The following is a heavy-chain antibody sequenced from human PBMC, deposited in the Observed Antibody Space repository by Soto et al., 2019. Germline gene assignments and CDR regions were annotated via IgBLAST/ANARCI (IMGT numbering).Heavy chain of an antibody. CDR1: GGTFSSYA. CDR2: IIPIFGTA. V-gene: IGHV1-69*06. D-gene: IGHD5-18*01. J-gene: IGHJ4*02. Sequence: ASVKVSCKASGGTFSSYAISWVRQAPGQGLEWMGGIIPIFGTANYAQKFQGRVTITADKSTSTAYMELSSLRSEDTAVYYCAREGDSYGFYYFDYWGQGTLVTVSS. CDR3: AREGDSYGFYYFDY.